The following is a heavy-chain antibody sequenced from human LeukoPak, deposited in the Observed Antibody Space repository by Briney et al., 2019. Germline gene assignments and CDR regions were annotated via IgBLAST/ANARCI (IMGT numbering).Heavy chain of an antibody. Sequence: PGGSLRLSCTASGFTFGDYAMSWVRQAPGKGLEWVGFIRSKAYGGTTEYAASVKGRFTISRDDSKSIAYLQMNSLKTEDAAVYYCTRDVSQWLALNYFDYWGQGTLVSVSS. CDR3: TRDVSQWLALNYFDY. V-gene: IGHV3-49*04. D-gene: IGHD6-19*01. CDR1: GFTFGDYA. CDR2: IRSKAYGGTT. J-gene: IGHJ4*02.